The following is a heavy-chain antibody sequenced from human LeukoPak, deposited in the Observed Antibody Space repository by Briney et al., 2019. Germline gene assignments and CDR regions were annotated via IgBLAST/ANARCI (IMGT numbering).Heavy chain of an antibody. V-gene: IGHV3-9*01. CDR2: ISWNSGSI. D-gene: IGHD4-17*01. CDR3: AKDRTSTVTTWDYYYYYGMDV. CDR1: GFTFDDHA. J-gene: IGHJ6*02. Sequence: PGGSLRLSCAASGFTFDDHAMHWVRQAPGKGLEWVSGISWNSGSIGYADSVKGRFTISRDNAKNSLYLQMNSLRAEDTALYYCAKDRTSTVTTWDYYYYYGMDVWGQGTTVTVSS.